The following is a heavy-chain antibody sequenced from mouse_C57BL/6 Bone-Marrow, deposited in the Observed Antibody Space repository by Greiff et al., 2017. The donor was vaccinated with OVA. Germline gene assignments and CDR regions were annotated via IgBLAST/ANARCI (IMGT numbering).Heavy chain of an antibody. Sequence: QVQLQQPGAELVMPGASVKLSCKASGYTFTSYWMHWVKQRPGQGLEWIGEIDPSDSYTNYNQKFKGKSTLTVDKSSSTAYMQLSSLTSEDSAVYYCAIWLPYTMDYWCQGTSVTVSS. J-gene: IGHJ4*01. V-gene: IGHV1-69*01. CDR1: GYTFTSYW. D-gene: IGHD2-2*01. CDR3: AIWLPYTMDY. CDR2: IDPSDSYT.